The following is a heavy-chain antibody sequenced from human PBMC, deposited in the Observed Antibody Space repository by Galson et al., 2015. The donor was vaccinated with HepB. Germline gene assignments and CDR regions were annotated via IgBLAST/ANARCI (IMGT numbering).Heavy chain of an antibody. D-gene: IGHD2-2*01. Sequence: PALVKPTQTLTLTCTFSGFSLRSSGVGVGWIRQPPGKALEWLALIYWDDDKRYSPSLKSRLTITKDTSKNQVVLTMTNMDPVDTATYYCAQLGDCSSTSCSYFDYWGQGTLVTVSS. CDR1: GFSLRSSGVG. J-gene: IGHJ4*02. CDR3: AQLGDCSSTSCSYFDY. V-gene: IGHV2-5*02. CDR2: IYWDDDK.